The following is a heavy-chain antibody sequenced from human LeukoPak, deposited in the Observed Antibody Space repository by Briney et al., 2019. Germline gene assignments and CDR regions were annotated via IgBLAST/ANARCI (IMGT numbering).Heavy chain of an antibody. Sequence: ASVKVSCKASGYTFTSYYMHWVRQAPGQGLEWMGIINPSGGSTSYAQKFQGRVTMTRDMSTSTVYMELGSLRSEDTAVYYCARGGEKYYYDSSGYYQDYWGQGTLVTVSS. CDR1: GYTFTSYY. D-gene: IGHD3-22*01. V-gene: IGHV1-46*01. CDR3: ARGGEKYYYDSSGYYQDY. CDR2: INPSGGST. J-gene: IGHJ4*02.